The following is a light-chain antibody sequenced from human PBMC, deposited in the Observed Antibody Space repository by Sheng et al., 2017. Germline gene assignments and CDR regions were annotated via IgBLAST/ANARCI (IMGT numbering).Light chain of an antibody. V-gene: IGKV1-9*01. CDR1: QGISSR. CDR3: QQLHSYPRG. CDR2: CV. Sequence: IQLTQSPSSLSASVGDRVTITCRASQGISSRLAWYQQKPGNALTPDLCCVHFESGSHQGSAAVDRGTDFTLTISSLQPEDFATYYCQQLHSYPRGFGGGTKVEI. J-gene: IGKJ4*01.